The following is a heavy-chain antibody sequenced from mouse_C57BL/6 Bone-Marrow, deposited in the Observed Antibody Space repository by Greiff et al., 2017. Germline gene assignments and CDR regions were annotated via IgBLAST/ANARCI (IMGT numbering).Heavy chain of an antibody. Sequence: EVQLQQSGPELVKPGASVKISCKASGYSFTGYYMNWVKQSPEKSLEWIGEINPSTGGTTYNQKFKAKATLTVDKSSSTAYMQLKSLTSEDSAVYYCARGDSSYDPYWYFDVWGTGTTVTVSS. J-gene: IGHJ1*03. V-gene: IGHV1-42*01. CDR1: GYSFTGYY. CDR3: ARGDSSYDPYWYFDV. D-gene: IGHD1-1*01. CDR2: INPSTGGT.